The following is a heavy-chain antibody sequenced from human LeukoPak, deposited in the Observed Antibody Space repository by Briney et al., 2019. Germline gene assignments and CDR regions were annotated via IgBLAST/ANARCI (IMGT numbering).Heavy chain of an antibody. CDR1: GGSISGYY. CDR2: IYNSGST. CDR3: ALLDGSFDY. V-gene: IGHV4-59*12. Sequence: PSETLSLTCTVSGGSISGYYWSWIRQPPGKGLEWIGYIYNSGSTNYNPSLKSRVTISLDTSKNQFSLKLSSVTAADTAVYYCALLDGSFDYWGQGTLVTVSS. D-gene: IGHD3/OR15-3a*01. J-gene: IGHJ4*02.